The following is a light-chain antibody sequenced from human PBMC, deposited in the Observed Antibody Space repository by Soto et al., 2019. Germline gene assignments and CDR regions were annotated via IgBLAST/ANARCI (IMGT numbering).Light chain of an antibody. V-gene: IGKV1-17*03. CDR1: QGIDNY. CDR2: AAS. Sequence: DIQMTQSPSAMSASVGDRVTITCRASQGIDNYLAWFQQKPGKVPQRLIYAASTLQSGVPSRFSGSGSRTEFTLTISSLQPEDFATYYCLQHRSYPLNFGGGTKVEIK. J-gene: IGKJ4*01. CDR3: LQHRSYPLN.